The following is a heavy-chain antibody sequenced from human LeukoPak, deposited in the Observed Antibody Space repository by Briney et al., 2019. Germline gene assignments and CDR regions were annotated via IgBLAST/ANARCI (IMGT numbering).Heavy chain of an antibody. CDR2: ISPYNGVT. V-gene: IGHV1-18*01. D-gene: IGHD5/OR15-5a*01. J-gene: IGHJ5*02. CDR3: ARDFGKSWVYPHWFDP. Sequence: ASVKVSCKASGYTFSTYGINWVRQAPRQGLEWMGCISPYNGVTNYAQRFQGRVTMTTDTFMTTAYMELNSLRYDDTAVYYCARDFGKSWVYPHWFDPWGQGTLVTVSS. CDR1: GYTFSTYG.